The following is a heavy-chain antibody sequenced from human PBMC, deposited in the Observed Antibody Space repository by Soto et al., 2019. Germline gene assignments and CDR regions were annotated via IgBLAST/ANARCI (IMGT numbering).Heavy chain of an antibody. CDR3: AREFSPSSRESS. Sequence: GGSLRLSCAASGFTFSSYAMHWVRQAPGKGLEWVAVISYDGSNKYYADSVKGRFTISRDNSKNTLYLQMNSLRAEDTAVYYCAREFSPSSRESSWGQGTLVTVSS. J-gene: IGHJ5*02. D-gene: IGHD6-13*01. CDR2: ISYDGSNK. CDR1: GFTFSSYA. V-gene: IGHV3-30-3*01.